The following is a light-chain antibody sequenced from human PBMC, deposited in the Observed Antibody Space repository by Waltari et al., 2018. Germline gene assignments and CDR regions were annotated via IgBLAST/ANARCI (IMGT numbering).Light chain of an antibody. V-gene: IGLV1-44*01. CDR3: ASWDDSLNGHWV. Sequence: QSVLTQPPSASGTPGQRVTISCSGSASNIGGNLVNWYQQLPGKAPKLLIYRSDKRPPGVPDRFSGAKTGTSASLAISGLQSDDEADYVCASWDDSLNGHWVFGGGTKVTVL. J-gene: IGLJ3*02. CDR2: RSD. CDR1: ASNIGGNL.